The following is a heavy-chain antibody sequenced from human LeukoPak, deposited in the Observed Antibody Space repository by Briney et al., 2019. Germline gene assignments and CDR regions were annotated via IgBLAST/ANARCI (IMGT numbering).Heavy chain of an antibody. CDR2: INPNSGGT. J-gene: IGHJ4*02. D-gene: IGHD3-10*01. V-gene: IGHV1-2*02. CDR1: GYTFTGYY. Sequence: ASVKVSCKASGYTFTGYYMHWLRQAPGQGLEWMGWINPNSGGTNYAQKFQGRVTMTRDTSITTAYVELTSLRSDDTAVYYCARDLFYSVSGTYYNVGRVFNYWGQGTLVTVSS. CDR3: ARDLFYSVSGTYYNVGRVFNY.